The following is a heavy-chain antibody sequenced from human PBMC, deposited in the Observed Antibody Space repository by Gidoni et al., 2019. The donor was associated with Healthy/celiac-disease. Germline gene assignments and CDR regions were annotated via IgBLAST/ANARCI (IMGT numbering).Heavy chain of an antibody. CDR1: GFTFSDYY. D-gene: IGHD5-12*01. CDR2: ISSSGSTI. CDR3: ARDRRDGYKSGQFDY. J-gene: IGHJ4*02. V-gene: IGHV3-11*04. Sequence: GLVKPGGSLRLSCAASGFTFSDYYMSWIRQAPGKGLEWVSYISSSGSTIYYADSVKVRFTISRDNAKNSLYLQMNSLRAEDTAVYYCARDRRDGYKSGQFDYWGQGTLVTVSS.